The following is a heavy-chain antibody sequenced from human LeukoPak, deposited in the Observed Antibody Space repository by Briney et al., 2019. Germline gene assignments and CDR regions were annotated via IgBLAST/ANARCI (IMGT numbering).Heavy chain of an antibody. CDR1: GGSISSYY. J-gene: IGHJ5*02. CDR3: ARLASRGYDILTGYYNWFDP. Sequence: PSETLSLTCTVSGGSISSYYWSWIRQPPGKGLEWIGYIYYSGSTNYNPSLKSRVTISVDTSKNQFSLKLSSVTAADTAVYYCARLASRGYDILTGYYNWFDPWGQGTPVTVSS. D-gene: IGHD3-9*01. V-gene: IGHV4-59*08. CDR2: IYYSGST.